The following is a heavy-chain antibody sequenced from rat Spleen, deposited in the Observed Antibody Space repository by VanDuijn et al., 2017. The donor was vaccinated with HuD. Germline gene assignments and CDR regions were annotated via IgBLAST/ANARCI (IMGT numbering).Heavy chain of an antibody. CDR3: AVAGFGY. J-gene: IGHJ2*01. CDR2: ISYEGSST. D-gene: IGHD4-4*01. CDR1: GFTFSDYN. Sequence: EVQLVESGGGLVQPGRSLKLSCAASGFTFSDYNMAWVRQAPKKGLEWVATISYEGSSTYYGESVKGRFTISRSNSENTVYLQMNSLRSEDTATYDCAVAGFGYWGQGIMVTVSS. V-gene: IGHV5S10*01.